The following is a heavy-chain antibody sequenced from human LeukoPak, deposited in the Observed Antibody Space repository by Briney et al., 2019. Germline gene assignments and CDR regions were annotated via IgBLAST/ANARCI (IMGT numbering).Heavy chain of an antibody. J-gene: IGHJ4*02. Sequence: GASVKVSCKVSGYTLTELSMHWVRQAPGKGLEWMGGFDPEDGETIYAQKFQGRVTMTEDTSIDTAYMELSSLRSEDTAVYYCATDPPRFGELSFNYWGQGTLVTVSS. V-gene: IGHV1-24*01. CDR3: ATDPPRFGELSFNY. CDR2: FDPEDGET. CDR1: GYTLTELS. D-gene: IGHD3-10*01.